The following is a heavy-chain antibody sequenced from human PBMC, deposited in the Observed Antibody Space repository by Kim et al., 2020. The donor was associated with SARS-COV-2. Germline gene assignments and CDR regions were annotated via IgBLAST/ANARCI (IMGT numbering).Heavy chain of an antibody. Sequence: GGSLRLSCAASGFTFSSYWMSWVRQAPGKGLEWVANIKQDGSEKYYVDSVKGRFTISRDNAKNSLYLQMNSLRAEDTAVYYCARASDWNYSGYYFDYWGQGTLVTVSS. CDR1: GFTFSSYW. D-gene: IGHD1-7*01. J-gene: IGHJ4*02. CDR3: ARASDWNYSGYYFDY. V-gene: IGHV3-7*01. CDR2: IKQDGSEK.